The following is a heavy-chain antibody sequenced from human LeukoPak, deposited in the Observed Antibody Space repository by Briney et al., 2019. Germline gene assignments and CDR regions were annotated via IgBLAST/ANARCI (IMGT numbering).Heavy chain of an antibody. CDR3: GTGSGSYYYYFDY. D-gene: IGHD3-10*01. CDR2: IIPILGIA. V-gene: IGHV1-69*04. Sequence: ASVKVSCKASGSTFSSYAISWVRQAPGQGLEWMGRIIPILGIANYAQKFQGRVTITADKSTSTAYMELSSLRSEDTAVYYCGTGSGSYYYYFDYWGQGTLVTVSS. J-gene: IGHJ4*02. CDR1: GSTFSSYA.